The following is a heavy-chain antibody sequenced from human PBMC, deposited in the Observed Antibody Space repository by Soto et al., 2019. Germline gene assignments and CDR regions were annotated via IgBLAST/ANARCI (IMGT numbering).Heavy chain of an antibody. D-gene: IGHD2-21*01. CDR1: EFTVTRSY. Sequence: DVQLVQAGGGLVQPGGSLRLSCVASEFTVTRSYMSWVRQAPGKGLESVSVIYSGGSTYYADSVKGRFTISRDSSKNTLYLQMNGLRVEDTAIYSWAGDDKAITGLDIWGQGTVVTVSS. CDR2: IYSGGST. V-gene: IGHV3-66*01. J-gene: IGHJ3*02. CDR3: AGDDKAITGLDI.